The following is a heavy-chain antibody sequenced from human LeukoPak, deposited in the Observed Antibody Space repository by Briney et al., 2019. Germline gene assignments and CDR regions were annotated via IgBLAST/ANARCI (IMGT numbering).Heavy chain of an antibody. CDR3: AKDLGVGLNAFDI. V-gene: IGHV3-9*01. CDR2: ISWNSGSI. CDR1: GFTFDDYA. J-gene: IGHJ3*02. D-gene: IGHD4/OR15-4a*01. Sequence: PGGSLRLSCAASGFTFDDYAMHWVRQAPGKGLGWVSGISWNSGSIGYADSVKGRFTISRDNAKNSLYLQMNSLRAEDTALYYCAKDLGVGLNAFDIWGQGTMVTVSS.